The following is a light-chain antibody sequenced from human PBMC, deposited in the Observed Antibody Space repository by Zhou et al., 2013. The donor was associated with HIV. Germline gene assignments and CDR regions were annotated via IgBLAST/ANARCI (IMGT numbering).Light chain of an antibody. V-gene: IGKV3-15*01. J-gene: IGKJ1*01. Sequence: EIVMTQSPATLSVSPGERATLSCRASQSISTNVVWYQQKAGQAPRLLIYGASTRATGIPARFSGSGSGTEFTLTISSLQSEDLAVYYCQQHDDWLLWTFGQGTKVEIK. CDR2: GAS. CDR1: QSISTN. CDR3: QQHDDWLLWT.